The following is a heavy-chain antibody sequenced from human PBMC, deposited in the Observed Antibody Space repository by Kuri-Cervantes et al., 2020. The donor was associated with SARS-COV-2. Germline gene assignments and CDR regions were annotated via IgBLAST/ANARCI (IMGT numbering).Heavy chain of an antibody. CDR3: ASFGGGGSDGGFDP. CDR1: GGSFSGYY. V-gene: IGHV4-34*01. CDR2: INHSGNT. J-gene: IGHJ5*02. Sequence: GSLRLSCAVYGGSFSGYYWSWIRQPPGKGLEWIGEINHSGNTKYNPSLKSRVTISVDTSKNQFSLKLSSVTAADTAVYYCASFGGGGSDGGFDPWGQGTLVTVSS. D-gene: IGHD3-16*01.